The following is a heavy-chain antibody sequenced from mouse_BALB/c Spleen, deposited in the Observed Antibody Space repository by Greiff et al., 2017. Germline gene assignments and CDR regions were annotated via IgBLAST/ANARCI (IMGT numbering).Heavy chain of an antibody. V-gene: IGHV3-6*02. CDR2: ISYDGSN. Sequence: EVQVVESGPGLVKPSQSLSLTCSVTGYSITSGYYWNWIRQFPGNKLEWMGYISYDGSNNYNPSLKNRISITRDTSKNQFFLKLNSVTTEDTATYYCAYGSSPLYYAMDYWGQGTSVTVSS. J-gene: IGHJ4*01. D-gene: IGHD1-1*01. CDR3: AYGSSPLYYAMDY. CDR1: GYSITSGYY.